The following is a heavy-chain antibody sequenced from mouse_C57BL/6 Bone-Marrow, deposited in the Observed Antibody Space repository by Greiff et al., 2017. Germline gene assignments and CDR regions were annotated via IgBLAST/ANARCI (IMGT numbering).Heavy chain of an antibody. D-gene: IGHD3-2*02. CDR3: ARQLRLYFDY. J-gene: IGHJ2*01. CDR1: GYTFTSYW. Sequence: QVQLQQPGAELVMPGASVKLSCKASGYTFTSYWMHWVKQRPGQGLEWIGEIDPSDSYTNYNQKFKGKSTLTVDKSSSIAYMQLSSLTAEDSAVYYCARQLRLYFDYWGQGTTLTVSS. CDR2: IDPSDSYT. V-gene: IGHV1-69*01.